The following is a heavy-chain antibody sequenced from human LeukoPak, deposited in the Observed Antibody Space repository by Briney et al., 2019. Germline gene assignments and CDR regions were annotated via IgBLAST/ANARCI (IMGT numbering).Heavy chain of an antibody. D-gene: IGHD1-1*01. V-gene: IGHV3-30*03. J-gene: IGHJ4*02. Sequence: GGSLRLSCAASEITFSTYGMYWVRQAPGKGLEWVAVISHDGNNKYYADSVKGRFTISRDNSKNTLYLQMNSLRAEDTAVYYCVRDFSLTRLERPFDYWGQGTLVTVSS. CDR1: EITFSTYG. CDR3: VRDFSLTRLERPFDY. CDR2: ISHDGNNK.